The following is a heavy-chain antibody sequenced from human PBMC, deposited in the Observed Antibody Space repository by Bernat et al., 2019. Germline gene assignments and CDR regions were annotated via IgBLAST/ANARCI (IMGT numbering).Heavy chain of an antibody. CDR2: IDPFGGNT. D-gene: IGHD6-19*01. V-gene: IGHV1-46*01. CDR1: GYTFINYY. CDR3: ATPLGWTVAGREDIGDN. J-gene: IGHJ1*01. Sequence: QVQLVQSGAEVKKPGASVKVSCKASGYTFINYYMQWVRQGPGQGLEWMGLIDPFGGNTSYSQKFQGRVTMTRDTSTSTVYMELSGLRSDDTAVYYCATPLGWTVAGREDIGDNWGQGTLVIVSS.